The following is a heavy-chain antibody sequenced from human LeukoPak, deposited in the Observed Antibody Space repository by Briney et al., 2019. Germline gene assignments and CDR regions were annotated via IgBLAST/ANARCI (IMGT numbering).Heavy chain of an antibody. CDR3: ARDPASAGWFDP. CDR1: GFTFSSYA. CDR2: ISYDGSNK. V-gene: IGHV3-30-3*01. J-gene: IGHJ5*02. Sequence: PGRSLRLSCAASGFTFSSYAMHWVRQAPGKGLEWVAVISYDGSNKYYADSVKGRFTISRDNSKNTLYLQMNSLRAEDTAVYYCARDPASAGWFDPWGQGTLVTVSP.